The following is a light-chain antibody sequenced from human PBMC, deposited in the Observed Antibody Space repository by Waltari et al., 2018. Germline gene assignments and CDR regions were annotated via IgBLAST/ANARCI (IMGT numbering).Light chain of an antibody. CDR3: QQGSILPLT. J-gene: IGKJ4*01. V-gene: IGKV3-11*01. CDR1: QSVFNY. CDR2: DTS. Sequence: VLTQSPATLSLSAGDRATHSCRASQSVFNYLAWYQQKRGQAPRLLIYDTSKRATGIPARFSGSGSGTDFTLTISNLEADDFALYYCQQGSILPLTFGGGTKVEIK.